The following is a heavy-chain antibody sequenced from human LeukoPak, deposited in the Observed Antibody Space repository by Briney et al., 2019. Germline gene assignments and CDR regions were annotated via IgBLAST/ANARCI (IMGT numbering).Heavy chain of an antibody. Sequence: PSETLSLTCTVNSGTLSGYYWTWIRQSSGKGLEYIGEINQSGDTNYNPSLKSRITISVDASKNQFSLNLGSVTAADTAVYYCARGLSSDFWSGYYWAGEGYYYYYMDVWGKGTTVTVSS. CDR3: ARGLSSDFWSGYYWAGEGYYYYYMDV. J-gene: IGHJ6*03. V-gene: IGHV4-34*01. CDR1: SGTLSGYY. D-gene: IGHD3-3*01. CDR2: INQSGDT.